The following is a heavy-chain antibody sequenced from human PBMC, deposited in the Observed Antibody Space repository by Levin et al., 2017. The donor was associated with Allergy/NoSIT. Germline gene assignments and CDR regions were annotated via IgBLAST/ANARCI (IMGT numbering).Heavy chain of an antibody. CDR3: VKDGARRGFDL. D-gene: IGHD1-14*01. CDR2: IRGSIPGT. J-gene: IGHJ3*01. Sequence: GESLKISCAASGFTFSDFAMNWVRQAPGRGPEWVSAIRGSIPGTYYADSVRGRFTISRDNSKKTLFLQMNSLRAEDTAVYYCVKDGARRGFDLWGQGAMVTVSS. V-gene: IGHV3-23*01. CDR1: GFTFSDFA.